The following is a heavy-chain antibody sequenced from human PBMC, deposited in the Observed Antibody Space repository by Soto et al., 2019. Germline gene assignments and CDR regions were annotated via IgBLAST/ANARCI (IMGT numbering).Heavy chain of an antibody. V-gene: IGHV3-48*02. Sequence: PGGSLRLPYVASGCNFSSYSINWVRQATGKGLEWVSYISSSSIYYADSVKGRFTISRDDAKNSLYLQMDSLRDEDTAVYYCAREAPYWSGPSYYYALDVWCKGTTVTVS. D-gene: IGHD2-15*01. CDR3: AREAPYWSGPSYYYALDV. CDR1: GCNFSSYS. CDR2: ISSSSI. J-gene: IGHJ6*04.